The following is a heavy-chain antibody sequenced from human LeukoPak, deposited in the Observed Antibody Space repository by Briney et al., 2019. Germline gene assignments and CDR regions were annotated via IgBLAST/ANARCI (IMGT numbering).Heavy chain of an antibody. J-gene: IGHJ4*02. Sequence: PGGSLRLSCAASGFTLSSYAMSGVREPPGKGLEGVSAISGSGGSTYYADSVKGRFTISRDNSQNPLYLQMNNLRAEDRAVHYCAKNSPSLISSYWGQGTLVTVSS. CDR3: AKNSPSLISSY. CDR2: ISGSGGST. V-gene: IGHV3-23*01. D-gene: IGHD3-10*01. CDR1: GFTLSSYA.